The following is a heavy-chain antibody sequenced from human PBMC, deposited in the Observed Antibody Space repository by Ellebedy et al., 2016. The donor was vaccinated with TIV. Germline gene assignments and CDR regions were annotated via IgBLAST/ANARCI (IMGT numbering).Heavy chain of an antibody. J-gene: IGHJ4*02. CDR2: IWYDGSNK. CDR3: ARDRHVDRGDCLDF. CDR1: GFTFSSYG. D-gene: IGHD2-21*02. V-gene: IGHV3-33*01. Sequence: PGGSLRLSCAASGFTFSSYGMHWVRQAPGKGLEWVAVIWYDGSNKYYVASVKGRFTISRDNSRNTVYLQMNSLGVEDRAVYYCARDRHVDRGDCLDFWGQGTLVTVSS.